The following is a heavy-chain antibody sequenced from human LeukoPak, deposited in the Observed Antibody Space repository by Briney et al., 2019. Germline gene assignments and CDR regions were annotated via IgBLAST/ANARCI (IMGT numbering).Heavy chain of an antibody. CDR3: AIGGDSTTSCYRCFDY. J-gene: IGHJ4*02. CDR2: IYPDDSDT. D-gene: IGHD2-2*02. Sequence: GESLKISCKGSGYRFTNYWIGWVRQVPGKGLGWMGLIYPDDSDTRYSPSFQGQVTISADKSISTAYLQWSSLKASDTAMYYCAIGGDSTTSCYRCFDYWGQGTLVTVSS. CDR1: GYRFTNYW. V-gene: IGHV5-51*01.